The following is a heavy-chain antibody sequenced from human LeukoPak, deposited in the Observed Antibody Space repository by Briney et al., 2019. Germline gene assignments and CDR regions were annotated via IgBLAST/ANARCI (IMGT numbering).Heavy chain of an antibody. J-gene: IGHJ5*02. V-gene: IGHV1-2*02. CDR1: GYAFTNSY. CDR3: ARETIAVGRSDP. CDR2: INPNSGGT. D-gene: IGHD6-19*01. Sequence: ASVKVSCKASGYAFTNSYIHWVRQAPGQGLEWMGWINPNSGGTKYAQKFQGRVTMTRDTSISTAYMELTSLRSDDAAVYYCARETIAVGRSDPWGQGTLVTVSS.